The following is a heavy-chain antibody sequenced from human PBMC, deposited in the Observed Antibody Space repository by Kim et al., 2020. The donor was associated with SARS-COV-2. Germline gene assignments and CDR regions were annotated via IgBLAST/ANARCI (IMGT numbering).Heavy chain of an antibody. V-gene: IGHV3-23*01. J-gene: IGHJ5*02. CDR3: AKAGGGGVLLWFGELAHPLDP. D-gene: IGHD3-10*01. Sequence: FTISRDNSKNTLYLQMNSLRAEDTAVYYCAKAGGGGVLLWFGELAHPLDPWGQGTLVTVSS.